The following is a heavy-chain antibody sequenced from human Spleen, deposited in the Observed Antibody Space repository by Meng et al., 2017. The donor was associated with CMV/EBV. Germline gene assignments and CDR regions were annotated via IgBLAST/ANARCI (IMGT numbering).Heavy chain of an antibody. CDR1: GFTFSNGW. Sequence: GESLKISCAASGFTFSNGWMSWVRQAPGKGLEWVGGIKSKTDGGTKDYAAPVKVRITISRDDSKNTLYLQMNSLKTEDTAVYYCTTSSSGHTPGIWGQGTMVTVSS. D-gene: IGHD3-22*01. CDR2: IKSKTDGGTK. J-gene: IGHJ3*02. CDR3: TTSSSGHTPGI. V-gene: IGHV3-15*01.